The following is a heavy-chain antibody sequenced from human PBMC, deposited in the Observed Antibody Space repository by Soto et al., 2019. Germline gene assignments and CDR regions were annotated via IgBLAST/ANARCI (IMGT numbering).Heavy chain of an antibody. V-gene: IGHV3-21*01. CDR1: GFTFSSYS. D-gene: IGHD3-3*01. CDR2: ISSSSSYI. CDR3: ARGAGVVTYCYYYGMDV. J-gene: IGHJ6*02. Sequence: EVQLVESGGGLVKPGGSLRLSCAASGFTFSSYSMNWVRQAPGKGLEWVSSISSSSSYIYYADSVKGRFTISRDNAKNSLYLQMNSLRAEDTAVYYCARGAGVVTYCYYYGMDVWGQGTTVTVSS.